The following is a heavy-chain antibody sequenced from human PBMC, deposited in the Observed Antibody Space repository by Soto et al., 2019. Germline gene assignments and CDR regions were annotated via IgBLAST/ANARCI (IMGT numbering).Heavy chain of an antibody. J-gene: IGHJ5*02. D-gene: IGHD3-22*01. V-gene: IGHV3-9*01. CDR3: AKGRGALTVVSNWFDP. CDR1: GFTFEDHA. CDR2: INWNSGIT. Sequence: PGGSLRLSCAASGFTFEDHAMHWIRQAPGKGLEWVSGINWNSGITGYADSVKGRFTTSRDNANNSLHLEMNSLRTDDTAFYYCAKGRGALTVVSNWFDPWGQGTLVTVSS.